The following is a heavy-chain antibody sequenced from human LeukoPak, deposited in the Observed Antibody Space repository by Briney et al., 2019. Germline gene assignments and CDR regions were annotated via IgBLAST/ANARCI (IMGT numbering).Heavy chain of an antibody. D-gene: IGHD2-15*01. CDR1: GSSFTNYW. CDR3: ARSPIIEYYGMVV. V-gene: IGHV5-51*01. J-gene: IGHJ6*02. Sequence: GESLKISCKGSGSSFTNYWIGWVRQMPGKGLEWMGIIYPGDSDTRYSPSFQGQVTISADKSISTAYLQWISLKASDSAMYYCARSPIIEYYGMVVWGQGTTVTVSS. CDR2: IYPGDSDT.